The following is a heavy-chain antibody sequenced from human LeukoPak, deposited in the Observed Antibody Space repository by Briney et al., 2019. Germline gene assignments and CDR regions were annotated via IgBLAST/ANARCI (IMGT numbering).Heavy chain of an antibody. J-gene: IGHJ4*02. CDR3: ARGTQQLVLFGYYFDY. CDR1: DFTFA. CDR2: INGRGDDS. V-gene: IGHV3-23*01. Sequence: GGSLRLSCVVSDFTFAVSWVRQAPGKGLEWISTINGRGDDSFHADSVKGRFTISRDTTKNTLYLQMNSLRAEDTAVYYCARGTQQLVLFGYYFDYWGQGTLVTVSS. D-gene: IGHD6-13*01.